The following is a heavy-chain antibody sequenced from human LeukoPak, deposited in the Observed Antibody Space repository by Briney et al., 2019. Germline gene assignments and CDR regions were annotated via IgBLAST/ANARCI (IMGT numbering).Heavy chain of an antibody. CDR3: AKHDSSGRPYDY. D-gene: IGHD3-22*01. Sequence: GGSLRLSCAASGFTFTSYAMSWVRQAPGKGLEWVSAISGSGGSTYYADSVKGRFTISRNNSKNTLYLQMNSLRAEDTAVYYCAKHDSSGRPYDYWGQGTLVNVSS. J-gene: IGHJ4*02. CDR1: GFTFTSYA. V-gene: IGHV3-23*01. CDR2: ISGSGGST.